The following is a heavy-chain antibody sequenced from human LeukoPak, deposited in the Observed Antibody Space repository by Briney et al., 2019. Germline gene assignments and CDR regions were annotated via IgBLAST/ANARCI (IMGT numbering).Heavy chain of an antibody. CDR1: GGTFSRYV. Sequence: ASVKVSCKACGGTFSRYVISWVRQAPGQGLEWMERIIPIFGTANYAQKLQGRVTITTDESTSTAYMERSSLRSEDTSVYDCARDYDILTGYCITWGQGTLVTVSS. CDR2: IIPIFGTA. V-gene: IGHV1-69*05. CDR3: ARDYDILTGYCIT. D-gene: IGHD3-9*01. J-gene: IGHJ4*02.